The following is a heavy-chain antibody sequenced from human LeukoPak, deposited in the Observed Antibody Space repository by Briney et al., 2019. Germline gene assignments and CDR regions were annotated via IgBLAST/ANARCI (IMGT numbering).Heavy chain of an antibody. Sequence: GGSLRLSCAASGFTFRSYAMHWVRQAPGKGLEWVAVISDDGSRQHYTDFLEGRFTISRDNSKNTVSLQMSSLTSEDTAVYFCVREQPGDGWSGFDYWGQGTLVTVSS. J-gene: IGHJ4*02. V-gene: IGHV3-30*10. CDR2: ISDDGSRQ. CDR1: GFTFRSYA. CDR3: VREQPGDGWSGFDY. D-gene: IGHD6-19*01.